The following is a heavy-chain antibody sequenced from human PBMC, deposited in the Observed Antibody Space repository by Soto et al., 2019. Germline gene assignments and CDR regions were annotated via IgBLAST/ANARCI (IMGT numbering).Heavy chain of an antibody. CDR2: INHSGST. Sequence: PSETLSLTCAVYGGSFSGYYWSWIRQPPGKGLEWIGEINHSGSTNYNPSLKSRVTISVDTSKNQFSLKLSSVTAADTAVYYCARAVRVVDYWGQGTLVTVSS. V-gene: IGHV4-34*01. CDR3: ARAVRVVDY. CDR1: GGSFSGYY. D-gene: IGHD2-15*01. J-gene: IGHJ4*02.